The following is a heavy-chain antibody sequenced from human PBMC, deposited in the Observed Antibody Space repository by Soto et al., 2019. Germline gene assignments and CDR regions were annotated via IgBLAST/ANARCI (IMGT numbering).Heavy chain of an antibody. CDR3: GGYSGDGIWS. V-gene: IGHV3-64*01. J-gene: IGHJ5*02. Sequence: EVQLVESGGGLVQPGGSLRLSCAASGFTFSSYSMHWVRQAPGKGLEYVSAISSNGGTTSYANSVKGRFTISRDNSKNMLYLQRGSLRAEDMAVYYCGGYSGDGIWSWGQGTLGTVSS. D-gene: IGHD1-26*01. CDR2: ISSNGGTT. CDR1: GFTFSSYS.